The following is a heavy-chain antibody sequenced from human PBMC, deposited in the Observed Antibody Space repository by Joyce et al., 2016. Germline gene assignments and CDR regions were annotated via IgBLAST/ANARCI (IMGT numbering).Heavy chain of an antibody. V-gene: IGHV1-2*02. CDR3: ARDRYRITMVRGVYYYGMGV. CDR1: GYTFTGYS. CDR2: IKPNSGGT. D-gene: IGHD3-10*01. Sequence: QVQLVQSGAEVKKPGASVKVSCKASGYTFTGYSIHWVRQAPGQGLEGMGWIKPNSGGTNSAQKFQGRVTMTRDTSISTAYMELNGLRSDDTAVYYCARDRYRITMVRGVYYYGMGVWGQGTTVTVSS. J-gene: IGHJ6*02.